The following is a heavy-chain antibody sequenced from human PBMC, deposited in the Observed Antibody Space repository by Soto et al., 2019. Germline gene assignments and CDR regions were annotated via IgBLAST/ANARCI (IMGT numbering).Heavy chain of an antibody. CDR3: ARGGTTRGECDI. CDR2: INSDGSST. V-gene: IGHV3-74*01. Sequence: GGSLRLSCAASGFTFSSYWMHWVRQAPGKGLVWVSRINSDGSSTSYADSVKGRFTISRDNAKNTLYLQMNSLRAEDTAVYYCARGGTTRGECDIWGQGTMVTVSS. J-gene: IGHJ3*02. CDR1: GFTFSSYW. D-gene: IGHD1-7*01.